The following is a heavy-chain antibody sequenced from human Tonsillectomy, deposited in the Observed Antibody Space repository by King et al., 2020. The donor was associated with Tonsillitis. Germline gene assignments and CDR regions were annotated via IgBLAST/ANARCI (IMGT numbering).Heavy chain of an antibody. CDR1: GGSITSHY. J-gene: IGHJ6*03. CDR2: ISDTGST. CDR3: ARDRRLYDTVNYYYLDV. Sequence: VQLQESGPGLVKPSKTLSLTCTVSGGSITSHYWGWVRQPPGKGLEWIGYISDTGSTNYNPPLKSRVTISVDTSKNQFSLKLSSVTAADSAVYYCARDRRLYDTVNYYYLDVWGKGTAVTVSS. V-gene: IGHV4-59*11. D-gene: IGHD3-9*01.